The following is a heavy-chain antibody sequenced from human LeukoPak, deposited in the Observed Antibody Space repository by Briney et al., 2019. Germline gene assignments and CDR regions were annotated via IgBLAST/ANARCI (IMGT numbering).Heavy chain of an antibody. CDR3: ARLYYHDNSGYPFGVFDY. D-gene: IGHD3-22*01. J-gene: IGHJ4*02. V-gene: IGHV1-3*01. CDR2: IDAGNGNT. CDR1: GFTFINYA. Sequence: ASVRVSCKASGFTFINYAIHWVRQAPGQGLEWMGWIDAGNGNTKYSQKFQGRVSITRDTSASTAYMELSSLKSEGTAVYYCARLYYHDNSGYPFGVFDYWGQGTLVTVSS.